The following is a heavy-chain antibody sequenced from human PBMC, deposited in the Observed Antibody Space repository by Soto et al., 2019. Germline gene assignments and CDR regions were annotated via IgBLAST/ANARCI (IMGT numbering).Heavy chain of an antibody. D-gene: IGHD2-2*01. CDR1: GYTFTGHY. V-gene: IGHV1-2*02. CDR2: INPISGDT. J-gene: IGHJ6*02. CDR3: ARVKRTPYGMDV. Sequence: ASVKVSCKASGYTFTGHYIHWVRQAPGQGLEWMGWINPISGDTNYAQKFQGRVTMTRDTSITTAYMDLSRLMSGDTAVYYCARVKRTPYGMDVWGQGATVTVSS.